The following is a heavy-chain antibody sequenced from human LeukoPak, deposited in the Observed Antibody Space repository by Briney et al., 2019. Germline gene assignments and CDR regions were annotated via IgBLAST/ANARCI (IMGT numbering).Heavy chain of an antibody. Sequence: PGGSLRLSCAASGFTFRSYAMHWVRQAPGKGLEWVAVISYDAINKYYADSVKGRFTISRDNSKNTLYLQMNSLRSDDTAVYYCARGATKKAQTSDFDYWGQGTLVTVSS. V-gene: IGHV3-30*03. CDR2: ISYDAINK. CDR1: GFTFRSYA. CDR3: ARGATKKAQTSDFDY. J-gene: IGHJ4*02.